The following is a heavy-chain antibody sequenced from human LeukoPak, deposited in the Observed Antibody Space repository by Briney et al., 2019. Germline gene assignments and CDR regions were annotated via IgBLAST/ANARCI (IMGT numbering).Heavy chain of an antibody. J-gene: IGHJ4*02. D-gene: IGHD2-15*01. CDR1: GFTFSNCA. CDR2: ISNDGSNE. Sequence: PGGSLRLSCEVSGFTFSNCAMHWVRQAPGKGLEWVALISNDGSNEYYADSMKGRFTISRDNSKNTLYLQMNSLRAEDTAVYYCARAPYGDLVALIAVGYYFDYWGQGTLVTVSS. V-gene: IGHV3-30-3*01. CDR3: ARAPYGDLVALIAVGYYFDY.